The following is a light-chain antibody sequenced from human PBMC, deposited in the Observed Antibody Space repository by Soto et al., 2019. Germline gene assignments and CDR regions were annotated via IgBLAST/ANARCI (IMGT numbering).Light chain of an antibody. V-gene: IGKV3-20*01. Sequence: EIVLTQSPGTLSLSPGERATLSCRASQSVSSSYLAWYQQKPGQAPRLLIYGASSRATGIPDRFSGSGSGTDLALTISRLEPEDFEVYYCQQYGSSPPTFGQGTKVDIK. CDR1: QSVSSSY. CDR2: GAS. J-gene: IGKJ1*01. CDR3: QQYGSSPPT.